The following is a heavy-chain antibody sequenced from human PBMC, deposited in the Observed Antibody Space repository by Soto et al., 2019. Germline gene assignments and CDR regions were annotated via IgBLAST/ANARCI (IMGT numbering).Heavy chain of an antibody. CDR1: GYSFTTYG. D-gene: IGHD3-10*01. CDR2: TSSNNGKT. CDR3: ARDLGYYGSGSYSVAWFDP. J-gene: IGHJ5*02. V-gene: IGHV1-18*01. Sequence: GASVKVSCKTSGYSFTTYGISWVRQAPGQGLEWMGWTSSNNGKTKYAQKFQGRVTMTTDTSTSTAYMELRSLRSDDTAVYYCARDLGYYGSGSYSVAWFDPWGQGTLVTVSS.